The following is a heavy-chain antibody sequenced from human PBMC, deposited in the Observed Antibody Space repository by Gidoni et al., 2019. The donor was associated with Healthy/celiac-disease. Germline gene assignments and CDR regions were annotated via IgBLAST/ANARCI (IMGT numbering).Heavy chain of an antibody. CDR1: GFTVSSNY. CDR2: IYSGGST. CDR3: ARSVIPAAAYYYYYYMDV. V-gene: IGHV3-53*01. D-gene: IGHD2-2*01. Sequence: EVQLVESGGGLIQPGGSLRLSCAASGFTVSSNYMSWVRQASGKGLEWVSVIYSGGSTYYADSVKGRFTISRDNSKNTLYLQMNSLRAEDTAVYYCARSVIPAAAYYYYYYMDVWGKGTTVTVSS. J-gene: IGHJ6*03.